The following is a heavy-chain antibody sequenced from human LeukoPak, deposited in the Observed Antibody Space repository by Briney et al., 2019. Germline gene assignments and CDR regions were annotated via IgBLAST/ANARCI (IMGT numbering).Heavy chain of an antibody. CDR2: INPNSGGT. V-gene: IGHV1-2*02. Sequence: ASVKVSCKASGYTFTGYYMHWVRQAPGQGPEWMGWINPNSGGTNYAQKFQGRVTMTRDTSISTAYMELSRLRSDDTAVYYCARTYYYDSSGPVTDYWGQGTLVTVSS. CDR3: ARTYYYDSSGPVTDY. D-gene: IGHD3-22*01. CDR1: GYTFTGYY. J-gene: IGHJ4*02.